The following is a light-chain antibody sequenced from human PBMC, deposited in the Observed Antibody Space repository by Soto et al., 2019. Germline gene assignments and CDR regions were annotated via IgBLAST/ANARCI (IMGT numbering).Light chain of an antibody. J-gene: IGKJ4*01. CDR1: QSVRSY. Sequence: EIVLTQSPATLSLSPGERATLSCRASQSVRSYLAWYQQKPGQAPRLLIYDASNRATGIPARFSGSGSATDFTLTISSLEPEDFAVYHCQQRSRWPLTFGGGTKVEIK. V-gene: IGKV3-11*01. CDR2: DAS. CDR3: QQRSRWPLT.